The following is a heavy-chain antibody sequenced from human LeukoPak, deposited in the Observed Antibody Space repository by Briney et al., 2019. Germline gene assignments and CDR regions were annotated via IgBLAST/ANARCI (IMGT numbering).Heavy chain of an antibody. CDR3: AKDPNRRGH. J-gene: IGHJ4*02. V-gene: IGHV3-23*01. Sequence: PGGSLRLSCAASGFTFSTYAVNWVRQAPGKGLEWVSTISGSGDSTYYADSVKGRFTISRDNSKNTLYLQMNSLRAEDTAVYYCAKDPNRRGHWGQGTLVTVSS. CDR2: ISGSGDST. CDR1: GFTFSTYA. D-gene: IGHD2/OR15-2a*01.